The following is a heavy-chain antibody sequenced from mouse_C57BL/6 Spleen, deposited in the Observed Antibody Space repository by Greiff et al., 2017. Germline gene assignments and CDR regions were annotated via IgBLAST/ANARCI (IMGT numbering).Heavy chain of an antibody. CDR2: IYPCNGGT. Sequence: EVQLQQSGPVLVKPGASVKMSCKASGYTFTDYYMNWVKQSHGKSLEWLGVIYPCNGGTSYNEKFKGKATLTGDTSSSTASMELNSLTSEDAAFYDSARSHYDYGGDYWGQGTSVTVSS. V-gene: IGHV1-19*01. D-gene: IGHD2-4*01. CDR1: GYTFTDYY. CDR3: ARSHYDYGGDY. J-gene: IGHJ4*01.